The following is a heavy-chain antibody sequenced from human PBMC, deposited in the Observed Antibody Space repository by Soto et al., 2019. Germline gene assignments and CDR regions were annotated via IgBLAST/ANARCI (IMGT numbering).Heavy chain of an antibody. CDR2: ISGSGGRK. Sequence: GGSLRLSCAASGFTFSNYGMIWVRQAPGKGLQWVSDISGSGGRKKYEESLKGRSTISRHNYKSMLYVQMNTLRDEDKDVYYCAKGGSGTHDFDYWGQGTLVTVSS. CDR3: AKGGSGTHDFDY. CDR1: GFTFSNYG. V-gene: IGHV3-23*01. D-gene: IGHD3-10*01. J-gene: IGHJ4*02.